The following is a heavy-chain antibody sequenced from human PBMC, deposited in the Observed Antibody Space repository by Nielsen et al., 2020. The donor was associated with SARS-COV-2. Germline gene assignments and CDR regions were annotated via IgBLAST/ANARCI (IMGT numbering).Heavy chain of an antibody. CDR2: ISSSSSTI. J-gene: IGHJ3*02. CDR1: GFTFSSYS. Sequence: GESLKISCAASGFTFSSYSMNWVRQAPGKGLEWVSYISSSSSTIYYADSVKGRFTISRDNAKNSLYLQMNSLRDEDTAVYYCARRRVDYYDNRAFDIWCQGTMVTVPS. CDR3: ARRRVDYYDNRAFDI. V-gene: IGHV3-48*02. D-gene: IGHD3-22*01.